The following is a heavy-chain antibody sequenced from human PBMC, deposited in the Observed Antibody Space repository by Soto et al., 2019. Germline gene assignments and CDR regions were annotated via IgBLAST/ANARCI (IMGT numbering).Heavy chain of an antibody. CDR3: ARAIAVAGTSRFDP. CDR2: INPNSGGT. J-gene: IGHJ5*02. D-gene: IGHD6-19*01. Sequence: AASVKVSCKASGYTFTGYYMHWVRQAPGQGPEWMGWINPNSGGTNYAQKFQGRVTMTRDTSISTAYMELSRLRSDDTAVYYCARAIAVAGTSRFDPRGQGTLVTVSS. V-gene: IGHV1-2*02. CDR1: GYTFTGYY.